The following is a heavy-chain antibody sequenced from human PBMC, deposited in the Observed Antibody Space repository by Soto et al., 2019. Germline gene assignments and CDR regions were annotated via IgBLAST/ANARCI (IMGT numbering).Heavy chain of an antibody. CDR3: ASCRGGSCRFNGFDP. Sequence: EVQLLESGGGLVQPGGSLTLSCSASGFDFRSHVVTWVRLPPGTGLEWVSGISVSGDTRWDGNSVRGRCTLSRDNSTNMVYLQMNSLIVEDTAVYFCASCRGGSCRFNGFDPWGQGTLVTVSS. CDR2: ISVSGDTR. D-gene: IGHD2-15*01. V-gene: IGHV3-23*01. J-gene: IGHJ5*02. CDR1: GFDFRSHV.